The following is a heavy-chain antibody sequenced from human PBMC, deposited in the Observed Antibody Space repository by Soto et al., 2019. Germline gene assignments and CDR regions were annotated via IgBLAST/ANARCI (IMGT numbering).Heavy chain of an antibody. Sequence: ASLNVPCKASGYIFNNYVISWVRHAPGQRLEKMRSISPYNGNTNYAQRLQGRVTMTKDTSTSTAYMELRSLRSDDTAVYYCARSPSRLLIYSSPYQTLFDPWGQGTLVTVSS. CDR1: GYIFNNYV. D-gene: IGHD6-13*01. CDR2: ISPYNGNT. J-gene: IGHJ5*01. V-gene: IGHV1-18*01. CDR3: ARSPSRLLIYSSPYQTLFDP.